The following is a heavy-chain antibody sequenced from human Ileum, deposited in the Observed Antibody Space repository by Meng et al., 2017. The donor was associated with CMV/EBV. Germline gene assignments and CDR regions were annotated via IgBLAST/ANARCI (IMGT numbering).Heavy chain of an antibody. J-gene: IGHJ6*02. CDR2: MNPNTGNR. CDR1: GYSFMSYD. V-gene: IGHV1-8*01. Sequence: ASVKVSCKASGYSFMSYDINWVRQAAGHGLEWMGWMNPNTGNRGYGQKFQDRVTMTRDTSTSTAYMELSSLRSEDTAVYYCARERKLYRYYYYYYGMDVWGQGTTVTVSS. CDR3: ARERKLYRYYYYYYGMDV. D-gene: IGHD2-2*02.